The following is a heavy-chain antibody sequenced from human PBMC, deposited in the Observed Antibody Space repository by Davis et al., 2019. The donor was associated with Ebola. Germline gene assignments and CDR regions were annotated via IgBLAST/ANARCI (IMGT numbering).Heavy chain of an antibody. V-gene: IGHV3-9*01. CDR1: GFTFDDYA. CDR2: ISWNSGTI. CDR3: AKDMCSSTSCYDSDYYGMDV. Sequence: SLKISCAASGFTFDDYAMHWVRQAPGKGLEWVSGISWNSGTIGYADSVKGRFTLSRDNAKNSLYLQMNSLRAEDTALYYCAKDMCSSTSCYDSDYYGMDVWGQGTTVTVSS. D-gene: IGHD2-2*01. J-gene: IGHJ6*02.